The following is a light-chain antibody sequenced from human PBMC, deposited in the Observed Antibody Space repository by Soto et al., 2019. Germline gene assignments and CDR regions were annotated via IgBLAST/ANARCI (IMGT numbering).Light chain of an antibody. CDR2: GAS. J-gene: IGKJ1*01. Sequence: EIVMTQSPATLSVSPGERATLSCRASQSVCSNLVWYQQKRGQPPRLLIYGASTRATGIPARFGGSGSGTEYTLAISSLQSQDFAVYYCQHYNNWPRPFVQGPLVEI. V-gene: IGKV3-15*01. CDR3: QHYNNWPRP. CDR1: QSVCSN.